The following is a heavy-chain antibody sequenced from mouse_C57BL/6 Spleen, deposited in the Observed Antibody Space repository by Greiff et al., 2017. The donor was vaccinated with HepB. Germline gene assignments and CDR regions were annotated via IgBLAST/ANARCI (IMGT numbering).Heavy chain of an antibody. J-gene: IGHJ4*01. CDR3: ARARYRNHYAMDY. CDR1: GYTFTTYP. Sequence: VQLQQSGAELVKPGASVKMSCKASGYTFTTYPIDWMKQNHGKSLEWIGNFHPYNDDTKYNEKFKGKATLTVEKSSSTVYLELSRLTSDDSAVYYCARARYRNHYAMDYWGQGTSVTVSS. CDR2: FHPYNDDT. D-gene: IGHD2-5*01. V-gene: IGHV1-47*01.